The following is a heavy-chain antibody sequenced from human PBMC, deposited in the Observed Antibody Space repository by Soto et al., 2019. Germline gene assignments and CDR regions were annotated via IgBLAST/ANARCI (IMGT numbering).Heavy chain of an antibody. Sequence: QVQLVESGGGVVQPGRSLRLSCAASGFTFSSYGMHWVRQAPGKGLEWVAVISYDGSNKYYADSVKGRFTISRDNSKNTLYLQMNSRRAEDTAVYYCAKDRSSGWFYYYGMDVWGQGTTVTVSS. CDR3: AKDRSSGWFYYYGMDV. CDR2: ISYDGSNK. CDR1: GFTFSSYG. J-gene: IGHJ6*02. D-gene: IGHD6-19*01. V-gene: IGHV3-30*18.